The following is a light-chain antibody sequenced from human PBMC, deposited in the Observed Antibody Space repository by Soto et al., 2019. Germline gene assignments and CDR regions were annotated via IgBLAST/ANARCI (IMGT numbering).Light chain of an antibody. CDR1: SGHNTYA. V-gene: IGLV4-69*01. Sequence: QLVLTQSPSASASLGASVKLSCTLSSGHNTYAIAWHQQLPDTGPRYLMKVNSDGSHTKGDGIPDRFSGSSSGAERYLTISSLQSEDEADYYCQTWDTGIWVFGGGTKLTVL. J-gene: IGLJ3*02. CDR3: QTWDTGIWV. CDR2: VNSDGSH.